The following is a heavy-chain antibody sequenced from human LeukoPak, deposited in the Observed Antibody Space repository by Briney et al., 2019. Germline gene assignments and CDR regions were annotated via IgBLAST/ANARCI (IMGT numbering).Heavy chain of an antibody. CDR1: GGSTSSYY. D-gene: IGHD3-22*01. Sequence: SETLSLTCTVSGGSTSSYYWSWTRQPPGKGLEWIGYIYYSGSTNYNPSLKSRVTISVDTSKNQFSLKLSSVTAADTAVYYCARGLGTSGYSRDDAFDIWGQGTMVTVSS. CDR3: ARGLGTSGYSRDDAFDI. J-gene: IGHJ3*02. V-gene: IGHV4-59*01. CDR2: IYYSGST.